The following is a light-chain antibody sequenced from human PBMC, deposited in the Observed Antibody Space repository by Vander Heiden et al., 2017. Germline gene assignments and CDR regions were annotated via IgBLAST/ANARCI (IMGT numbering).Light chain of an antibody. CDR2: NAS. CDR3: QQYNSSPWP. J-gene: IGKJ1*01. Sequence: DIQMTQSPSTLSASVGDRVTITCRTSQSISTWLAWYQQRPGKAPKLLIYNASTLESGVPPRFSGSGSETDFTLTISSLQPDDFATYHCQQYNSSPWPFGQGTKVEIK. V-gene: IGKV1-5*03. CDR1: QSISTW.